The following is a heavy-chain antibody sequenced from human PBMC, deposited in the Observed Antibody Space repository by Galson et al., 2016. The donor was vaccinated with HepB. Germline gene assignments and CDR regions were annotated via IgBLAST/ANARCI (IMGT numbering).Heavy chain of an antibody. V-gene: IGHV3-23*01. J-gene: IGHJ4*02. D-gene: IGHD1-14*01. Sequence: SLRLSCAASVSTFRSYVMSWVRQAPGKGLEWVSAIRESGDTHYADSVKGRFTISRDNAKNILYLQMNSLTVDDTAMYYCVRDNRGLGDFWGRGTLVTVSS. CDR2: IRESGDT. CDR1: VSTFRSYV. CDR3: VRDNRGLGDF.